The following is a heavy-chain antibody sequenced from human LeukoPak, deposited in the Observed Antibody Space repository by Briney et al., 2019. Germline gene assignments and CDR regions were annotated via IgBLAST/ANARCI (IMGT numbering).Heavy chain of an antibody. CDR1: GFTFSSYA. CDR3: ARGHTVTSFDY. CDR2: ISSNGGST. J-gene: IGHJ4*02. Sequence: PGGSLRLSCAASGFTFSSYAMHWVRQAPGKGLEYVPAISSNGGSTYYANSVKGRFTISRDNSKNTLYLQMGSLRAEDMAVYYCARGHTVTSFDYWGQGTLVTVSS. D-gene: IGHD4-11*01. V-gene: IGHV3-64*01.